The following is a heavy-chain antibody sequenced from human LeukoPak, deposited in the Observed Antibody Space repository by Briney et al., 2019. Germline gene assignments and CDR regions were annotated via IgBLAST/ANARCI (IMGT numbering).Heavy chain of an antibody. J-gene: IGHJ2*01. D-gene: IGHD7-27*01. Sequence: ASVKVSCKASGYTFTGYYMHWVRQAPGQGLEWMGWTNPNSGGTNYAQKFQGWVTMTRDTSISTAYMELSRLRSDDTAVYYCAREPNWGAWYFDLWGRGTLVTVSS. CDR1: GYTFTGYY. V-gene: IGHV1-2*04. CDR3: AREPNWGAWYFDL. CDR2: TNPNSGGT.